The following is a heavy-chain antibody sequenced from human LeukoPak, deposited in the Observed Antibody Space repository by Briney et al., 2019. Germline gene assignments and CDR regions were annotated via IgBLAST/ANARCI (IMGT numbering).Heavy chain of an antibody. CDR2: ISWSSGSI. D-gene: IGHD6-19*01. V-gene: IGHV3-9*01. Sequence: GGSLRLSCAASGFTFDDYAMHWVRQAPGKGLEWVSGISWSSGSIGYADSVKGRFTISRDNAKNSLYLQMNSLRAEDTALYYCAKDIRDSSGRYRGFDYWGQGTLVTVSS. CDR1: GFTFDDYA. J-gene: IGHJ4*02. CDR3: AKDIRDSSGRYRGFDY.